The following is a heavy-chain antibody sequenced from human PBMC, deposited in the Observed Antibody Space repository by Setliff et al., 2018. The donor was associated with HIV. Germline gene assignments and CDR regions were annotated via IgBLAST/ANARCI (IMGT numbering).Heavy chain of an antibody. J-gene: IGHJ1*01. CDR3: ATAPGYSSTWYSESFQH. D-gene: IGHD6-13*01. V-gene: IGHV1-24*01. CDR2: FDPEDGET. CDR1: GYTLTELS. Sequence: ASVKVSCKISGYTLTELSIHWVRQAPGKGLEWRANFDPEDGETFYAQKFQGRLTMTEDTSTDTASMELSSLRPDDTAMYYCATAPGYSSTWYSESFQHWGQGTVVTVSS.